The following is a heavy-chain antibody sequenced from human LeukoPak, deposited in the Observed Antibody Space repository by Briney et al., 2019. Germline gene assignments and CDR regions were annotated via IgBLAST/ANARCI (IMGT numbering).Heavy chain of an antibody. Sequence: GGSLRLSCAASGFTFSDYYMSWIRQAPGKGLEWVSYISSSGSTIYYADSVKGRFTISRDNAKSSLYLQMNSLRAEDTAVYYCARDRGYCSSTSCYPGHWFDPWGQGTLVTVSS. CDR2: ISSSGSTI. CDR1: GFTFSDYY. J-gene: IGHJ5*02. V-gene: IGHV3-11*01. CDR3: ARDRGYCSSTSCYPGHWFDP. D-gene: IGHD2-2*01.